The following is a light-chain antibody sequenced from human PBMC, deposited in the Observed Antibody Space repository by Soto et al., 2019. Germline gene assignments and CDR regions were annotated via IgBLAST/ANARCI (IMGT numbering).Light chain of an antibody. CDR1: QSISNY. CDR3: QQYGSSPPYT. Sequence: EIVMTQSPATLSVSPGERATLSCRASQSISNYLAWYQQKPGQAPRLLIYGASSRATGIPDRFSGSGSGTDFTLTISRLEPEDFAVYYCQQYGSSPPYTFGQGTKVDTK. J-gene: IGKJ2*01. V-gene: IGKV3-20*01. CDR2: GAS.